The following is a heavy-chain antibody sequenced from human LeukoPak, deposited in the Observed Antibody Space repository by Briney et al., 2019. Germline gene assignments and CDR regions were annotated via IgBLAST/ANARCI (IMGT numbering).Heavy chain of an antibody. CDR3: GRDSRVGGPRAFDS. D-gene: IGHD3-16*01. CDR2: INNSCWNK. CDR1: RCTFSKYY. J-gene: IGHJ4*02. Sequence: LTLSCLACRCTFSKYYMTELRQPPARELDGVSSINNSCWNKYYADALKGRITISRDSSQNTLYLQMGSLRAEDTAVYYCGRDSRVGGPRAFDSWGQGTLVTVSS. V-gene: IGHV3-11*01.